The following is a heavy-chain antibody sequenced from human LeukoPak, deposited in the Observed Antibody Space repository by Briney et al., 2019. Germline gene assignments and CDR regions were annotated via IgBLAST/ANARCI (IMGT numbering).Heavy chain of an antibody. CDR1: GGSISSYF. Sequence: SETLSLTCTVSGGSISSYFWSWIRQPPGKGLEWIGYIYYSGSTKYNPSLKSRVTISVDTSRNQFSLKLSSVTAADTAVYYCARERGSDSTGYWVDYWGQGTLVTVSS. CDR2: IYYSGST. D-gene: IGHD3-22*01. V-gene: IGHV4-59*01. J-gene: IGHJ4*02. CDR3: ARERGSDSTGYWVDY.